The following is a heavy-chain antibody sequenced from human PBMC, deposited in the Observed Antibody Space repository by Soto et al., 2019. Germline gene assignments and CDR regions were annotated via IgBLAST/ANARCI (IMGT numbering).Heavy chain of an antibody. CDR2: IDSYGGYS. CDR1: GFTISNYW. Sequence: EVQLVESGGGLVQPGGSLSLSCAASGFTISNYWMHWVRQSPGKGLVWVAGIDSYGGYSRYADSVRGRFTISRDNGKNSLYLQMNSLRHEDTAVYYCARARPHHWFDPWGQGALVTVST. V-gene: IGHV3-74*01. CDR3: ARARPHHWFDP. J-gene: IGHJ5*02.